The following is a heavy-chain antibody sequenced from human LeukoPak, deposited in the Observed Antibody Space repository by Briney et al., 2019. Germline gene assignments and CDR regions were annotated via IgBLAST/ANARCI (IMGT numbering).Heavy chain of an antibody. J-gene: IGHJ4*02. CDR1: GLTFSSYW. Sequence: GGSLRLSCAASGLTFSSYWMSWVRQAPGKGLEWVANIKGDGSEKYYVDSVKGRFAISRDNAKNSLYLQMKGLRAEDTAVYYCARAPAYYDSNDYWGQGTLVTVSS. V-gene: IGHV3-7*01. CDR2: IKGDGSEK. CDR3: ARAPAYYDSNDY. D-gene: IGHD3-22*01.